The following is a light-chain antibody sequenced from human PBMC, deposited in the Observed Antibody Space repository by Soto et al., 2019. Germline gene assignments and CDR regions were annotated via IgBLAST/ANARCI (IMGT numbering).Light chain of an antibody. Sequence: QSVLTQPASVSGSPGQSITISCTGTSSDIGGYKYVSWYQQHPGKAPKLMIYDVSNRPSGVSNRFSGSKSGNTATLTISGLQVEDEAEYYCSSYTGGSIYVFGTGTKFTAL. CDR3: SSYTGGSIYV. CDR1: SSDIGGYKY. CDR2: DVS. J-gene: IGLJ1*01. V-gene: IGLV2-14*01.